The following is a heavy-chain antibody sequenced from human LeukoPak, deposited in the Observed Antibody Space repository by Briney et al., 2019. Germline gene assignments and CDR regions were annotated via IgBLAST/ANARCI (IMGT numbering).Heavy chain of an antibody. CDR2: ITDGGSST. D-gene: IGHD6-6*01. Sequence: GGSLRLSCAASGFTFSSYAMVWVRQAPGKGLEWVSVITDGGSSTWYPDSVKGRFIISRDNSKNTLYLEMNSLRAEDTAVYYCARAGVAALYYFDYWGQGTLVTVSS. J-gene: IGHJ4*02. V-gene: IGHV3-23*01. CDR3: ARAGVAALYYFDY. CDR1: GFTFSSYA.